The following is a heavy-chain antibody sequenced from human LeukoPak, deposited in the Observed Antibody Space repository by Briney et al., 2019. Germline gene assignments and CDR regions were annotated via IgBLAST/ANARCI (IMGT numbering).Heavy chain of an antibody. CDR1: GLIFSGDF. D-gene: IGHD3-3*01. CDR2: IYSDGST. Sequence: GSLRLSCAASGLIFSGDFMSWVRQAPGQGLEWGAVIYSDGSTYYADSVQGRFTISRDNSKNALDLQMTGLRAEDTAVYYCAKSPCDFWNGYYYYYTMDVWGQGTTVTVSS. V-gene: IGHV3-53*01. CDR3: AKSPCDFWNGYYYYYTMDV. J-gene: IGHJ6*02.